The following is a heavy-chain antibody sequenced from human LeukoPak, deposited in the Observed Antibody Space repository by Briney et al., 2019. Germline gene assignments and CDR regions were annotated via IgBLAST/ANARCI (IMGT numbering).Heavy chain of an antibody. D-gene: IGHD2-2*01. CDR2: ISSNGGST. J-gene: IGHJ5*02. V-gene: IGHV3-64*01. CDR3: ARGVPAASTNWFDP. CDR1: GLTFSSYA. Sequence: GGSLRLSCAASGLTFSSYAMHWVRQAPGKGLEYVSAISSNGGSTYYANSVKGRFTISRDNSKNTLYLQMGSLRAEDMAVYYCARGVPAASTNWFDPWGQGTLVTVSS.